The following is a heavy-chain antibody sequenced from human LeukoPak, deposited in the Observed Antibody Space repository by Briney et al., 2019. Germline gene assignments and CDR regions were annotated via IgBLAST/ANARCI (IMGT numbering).Heavy chain of an antibody. Sequence: GGSLRLSCAASGFPFDEYGMSWVRQAPGKGLEGVSGLNWNGGTTGYADSVKGRFTISRDNAKNSLFLHMTSLRADDTAVYFCARDLVDYYGTGFDYWGQGTLVIVSS. J-gene: IGHJ4*02. CDR1: GFPFDEYG. CDR3: ARDLVDYYGTGFDY. CDR2: LNWNGGTT. D-gene: IGHD3-10*01. V-gene: IGHV3-20*04.